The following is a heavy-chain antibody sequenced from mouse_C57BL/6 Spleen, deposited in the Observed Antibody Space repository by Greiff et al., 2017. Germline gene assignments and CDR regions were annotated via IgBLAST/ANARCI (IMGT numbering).Heavy chain of an antibody. V-gene: IGHV7-3*01. CDR2: IRNKANGYTT. CDR3: ARYGCYDYWYFDV. D-gene: IGHD2-12*01. Sequence: EVKLVESGGGLVQPGGSLSLSCAASGFTFTDYYMSWVRQPPGKALEWLGFIRNKANGYTTEYSASVKGRFTISRDNSQSILYLQMNALRAEDSATYYCARYGCYDYWYFDVWGTGTTVTVSS. J-gene: IGHJ1*03. CDR1: GFTFTDYY.